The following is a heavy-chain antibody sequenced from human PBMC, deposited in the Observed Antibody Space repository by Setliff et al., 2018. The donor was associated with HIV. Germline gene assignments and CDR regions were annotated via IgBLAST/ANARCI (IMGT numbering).Heavy chain of an antibody. V-gene: IGHV4-39*02. Sequence: SETLSLTCTVSGGSISNSNYYWGWIRQPPGKGLEWVGSIYYIGTTYYNPSLKSRVTLSVDTSKNQFSLKLRSVTAADTAVYYCARETCEYYFDDSGYYTDWGGQGTLVTAPQ. J-gene: IGHJ4*02. CDR1: GGSISNSNYY. CDR3: ARETCEYYFDDSGYYTDW. D-gene: IGHD3-22*01. CDR2: IYYIGTT.